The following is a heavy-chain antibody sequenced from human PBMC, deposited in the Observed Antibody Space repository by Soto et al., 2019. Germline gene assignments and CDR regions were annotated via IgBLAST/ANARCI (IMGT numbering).Heavy chain of an antibody. D-gene: IGHD1-7*01. CDR1: GFTFSSSW. CDR3: AKDLDTITGTTFDF. Sequence: GGSLRLSCAASGFTFSSSWMHWVRQAPGKGREWVSGVSGDGSTTNYADSVNGRFTISRDNSKNMVYLQMNSLRADDTGVYYCAKDLDTITGTTFDFWGQGTLVTVSS. CDR2: VSGDGSTT. V-gene: IGHV3-74*01. J-gene: IGHJ4*02.